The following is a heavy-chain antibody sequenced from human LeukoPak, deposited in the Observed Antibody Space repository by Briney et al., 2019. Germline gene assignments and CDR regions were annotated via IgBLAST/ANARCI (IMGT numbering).Heavy chain of an antibody. V-gene: IGHV3-64D*06. CDR1: GFTFSRYA. CDR3: VKDSSSGSYFDY. D-gene: IGHD3-10*01. CDR2: ISSNGGST. Sequence: QTGGSLRLSCSASGFTFSRYAMHWVRQAPGKGLEYVSAISSNGGSTYYADSVKGRFTISRDNSRNTLHLQMSSLRVKDTAVYYCVKDSSSGSYFDYWGQGTLVTVSS. J-gene: IGHJ4*02.